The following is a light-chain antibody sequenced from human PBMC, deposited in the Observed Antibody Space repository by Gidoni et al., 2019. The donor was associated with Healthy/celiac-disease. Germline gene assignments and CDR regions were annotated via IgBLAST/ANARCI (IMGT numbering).Light chain of an antibody. V-gene: IGLV5-45*02. Sequence: QAVLTQPSSLAASPGASASLTCTLRRGINVGTYRIYWYQQKRGSPPQYLMRYKSDSDKQQGSGVPSRFAGSKDASANAGILLISGIQSEDEADYYCMIWHSSAYVFGGGTKLTVL. CDR1: RGINVGTYR. J-gene: IGLJ3*02. CDR2: YKSDSDK. CDR3: MIWHSSAYV.